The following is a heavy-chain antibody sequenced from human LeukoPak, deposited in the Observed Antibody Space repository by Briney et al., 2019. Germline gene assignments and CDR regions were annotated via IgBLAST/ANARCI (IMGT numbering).Heavy chain of an antibody. J-gene: IGHJ4*02. CDR1: GFTFSSYG. Sequence: GGSLRLSCAASGFTFSSYGMSWVRQAPGKGLEWVSAISGSGGSTYYADSVKGRFTISRDNSKNTPYLQMNSLRAEDTAVYYCAKDLHYGSGSYYNGDFDYWGQGTLVTVSS. CDR2: ISGSGGST. V-gene: IGHV3-23*01. D-gene: IGHD3-10*01. CDR3: AKDLHYGSGSYYNGDFDY.